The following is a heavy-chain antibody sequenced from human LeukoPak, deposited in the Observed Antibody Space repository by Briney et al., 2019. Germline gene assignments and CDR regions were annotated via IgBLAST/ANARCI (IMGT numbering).Heavy chain of an antibody. J-gene: IGHJ4*02. CDR2: IYSGGST. Sequence: GRSLRLSCAASGFTVSSNYMSWVRQAPGKGLEWVSVIYSGGSTYYADSVKGRFTISRDNSKNTLYLQMNSLRAEDTAVYYCARSSTVTTPFDYWGQGTLVTVSS. CDR3: ARSSTVTTPFDY. V-gene: IGHV3-66*01. CDR1: GFTVSSNY. D-gene: IGHD4-17*01.